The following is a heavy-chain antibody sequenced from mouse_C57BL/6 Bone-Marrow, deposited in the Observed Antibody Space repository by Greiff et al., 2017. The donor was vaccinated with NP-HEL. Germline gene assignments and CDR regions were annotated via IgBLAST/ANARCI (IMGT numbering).Heavy chain of an antibody. Sequence: VHLVESGAELVRPGASVTLSCKASGYTFTDYEMHWVKQTPVHGLEWIGAIDPETGGTAYNQKFKGKAILTADKSSSTAYMELRSLTSEDSAVYYCTRYRGGYWYFDVWGTGTTVTVSS. CDR1: GYTFTDYE. CDR2: IDPETGGT. CDR3: TRYRGGYWYFDV. J-gene: IGHJ1*03. D-gene: IGHD1-1*02. V-gene: IGHV1-15*01.